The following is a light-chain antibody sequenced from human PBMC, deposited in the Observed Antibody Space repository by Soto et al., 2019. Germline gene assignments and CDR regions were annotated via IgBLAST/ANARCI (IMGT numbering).Light chain of an antibody. Sequence: QSVLTQPPSLSVTPGQRVTISCSGSNVKVKNNSVSWYQQFAGTAPKLLIYSNNRRPSGVPDRFSGSKSGSSASLAISGLRPEDEADYYCASWDDSLSETVFGGGTQLTVL. V-gene: IGLV1-47*01. CDR3: ASWDDSLSETV. CDR2: SNN. CDR1: NVKVKNNS. J-gene: IGLJ7*01.